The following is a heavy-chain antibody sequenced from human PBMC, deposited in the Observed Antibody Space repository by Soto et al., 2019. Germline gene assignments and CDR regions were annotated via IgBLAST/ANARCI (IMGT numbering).Heavy chain of an antibody. V-gene: IGHV3-30*18. J-gene: IGHJ6*02. CDR2: ISYDGSNK. CDR1: VFTFSSYG. CDR3: AEYSSARVSTFWYCCYGMDV. D-gene: IGHD4-17*01. Sequence: SLRHSCAASVFTFSSYGMHWVRQAPGKGLDWVAVISYDGSNKYYADSENGRYTISRNNSNKTMYLQMTNLEAEDTAVYDWAEYSSARVSTFWYCCYGMDVWGQGXTVTVYS.